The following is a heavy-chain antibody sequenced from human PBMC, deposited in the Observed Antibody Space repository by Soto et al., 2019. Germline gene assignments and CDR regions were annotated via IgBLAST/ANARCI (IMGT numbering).Heavy chain of an antibody. V-gene: IGHV3-30*18. Sequence: PGGSLRLSCASSGFPFSSYGMHWVRQAPGKGLEWVAVISYDGSSKYYADSVKGRFTISRDNSKNTLYLQMNSLRAEDTAVYYCAKDRPRYSSGFHSPLDDYWGQGTLVTVSS. J-gene: IGHJ4*02. CDR2: ISYDGSSK. CDR3: AKDRPRYSSGFHSPLDDY. D-gene: IGHD6-19*01. CDR1: GFPFSSYG.